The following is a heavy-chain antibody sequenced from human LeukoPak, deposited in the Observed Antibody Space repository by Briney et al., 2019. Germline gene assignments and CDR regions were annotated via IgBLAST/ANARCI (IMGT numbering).Heavy chain of an antibody. V-gene: IGHV4-4*09. CDR2: IYASGTT. J-gene: IGHJ4*02. Sequence: PSETLSPTCTVSGGSISSSYWSWIRQPPGKGLEWIGYIYASGTTNYNPSLKSRVTISVGTSKNQFYLKLNSVTAADTAVYYCARHPLGPLSRFDYWGQGTLVTVSS. D-gene: IGHD7-27*01. CDR1: GGSISSSY. CDR3: ARHPLGPLSRFDY.